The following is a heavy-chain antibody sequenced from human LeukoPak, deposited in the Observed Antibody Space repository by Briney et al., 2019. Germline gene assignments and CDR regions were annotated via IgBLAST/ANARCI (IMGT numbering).Heavy chain of an antibody. V-gene: IGHV3-21*01. D-gene: IGHD6-13*01. CDR1: GFTFSGYS. CDR3: AKDFRIAARGTATDYFDS. Sequence: GGPLRLSCAASGFTFSGYSMNWVRQAPGKGLEWVSSISSTSSYIYYADSVKGRLTISRENAKNTLYLQLNSLRAEDTAVFYCAKDFRIAARGTATDYFDSWGQGTLVTVSS. J-gene: IGHJ4*02. CDR2: ISSTSSYI.